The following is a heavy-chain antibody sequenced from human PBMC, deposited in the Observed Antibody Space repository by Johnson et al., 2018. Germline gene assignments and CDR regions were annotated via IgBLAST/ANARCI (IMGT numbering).Heavy chain of an antibody. CDR2: ISHNGRNK. V-gene: IGHV3-30*04. Sequence: VQLVESGGGVVQPGRSLRLSCAASGFSFNTFAIHWVRQAPGKGLEWVAVISHNGRNKYYADSVKGRLTISRDKSKNTRYLNMNSLRPEDTALYYCARGGHCNSSICYGPYWYIDLWGRGTLVTVSS. CDR1: GFSFNTFA. D-gene: IGHD2-2*01. CDR3: ARGGHCNSSICYGPYWYIDL. J-gene: IGHJ2*01.